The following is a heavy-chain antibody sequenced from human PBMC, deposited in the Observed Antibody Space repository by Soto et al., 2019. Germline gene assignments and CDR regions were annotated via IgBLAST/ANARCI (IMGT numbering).Heavy chain of an antibody. V-gene: IGHV3-72*01. CDR3: TLERIVGGTWDY. J-gene: IGHJ4*02. Sequence: EVQLVESGGGLVQPGGSLRLSCAASGFTFSDHYMDWVRQSPGKGLEWVGRIRNRANSHTTVYAAFVKGRFTITRDDSKNSVFLEMNSLKTEDTAVYCATLERIVGGTWDYWGQGTLVTVSS. CDR1: GFTFSDHY. CDR2: IRNRANSHTT. D-gene: IGHD1-26*01.